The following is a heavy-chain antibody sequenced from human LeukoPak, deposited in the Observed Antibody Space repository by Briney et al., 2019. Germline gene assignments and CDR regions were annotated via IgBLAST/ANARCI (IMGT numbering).Heavy chain of an antibody. Sequence: GASVKVSCKASGYTFTSCYMHWVRQAPGQGLEWMGIINPSGGSTSYAQKFQGRVTMTRDTSTSTVYMELSSLRSEDTAVYYCTKASLAFGTKYFDPWGQGTLVTVS. CDR3: TKASLAFGTKYFDP. D-gene: IGHD3-10*01. V-gene: IGHV1-46*01. J-gene: IGHJ5*02. CDR2: INPSGGST. CDR1: GYTFTSCY.